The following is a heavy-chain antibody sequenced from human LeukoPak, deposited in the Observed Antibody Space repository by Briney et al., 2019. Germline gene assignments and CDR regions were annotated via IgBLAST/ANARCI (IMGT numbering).Heavy chain of an antibody. Sequence: SETLSLTCTVSGGSISSYYWSWIRQPPGKGLEWIGYIYYSGSTNYKPSLKSRVTISVDTSKNQFSLKLSSVTAADTAVYYCARVVAVAGSNWFDPWGQGTLVTVSS. CDR2: IYYSGST. J-gene: IGHJ5*02. V-gene: IGHV4-59*01. D-gene: IGHD6-19*01. CDR1: GGSISSYY. CDR3: ARVVAVAGSNWFDP.